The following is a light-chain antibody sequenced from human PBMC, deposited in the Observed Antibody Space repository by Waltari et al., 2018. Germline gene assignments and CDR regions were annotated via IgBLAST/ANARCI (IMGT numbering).Light chain of an antibody. CDR1: TPNIGNYF. J-gene: IGLJ1*01. Sequence: QSVLTQPPSVPAAPGQKATVPCPGRTPNIGNYFVTWYQQLPGTAPKLLIFDNNQRPSGIPDRFSGSKSGTSATLGITGLQTGDEADYYCGTWDSSLDSYVFGTGSKVTVL. CDR2: DNN. V-gene: IGLV1-51*01. CDR3: GTWDSSLDSYV.